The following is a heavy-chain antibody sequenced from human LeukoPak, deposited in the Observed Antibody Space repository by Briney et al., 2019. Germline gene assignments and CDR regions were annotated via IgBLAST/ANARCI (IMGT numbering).Heavy chain of an antibody. J-gene: IGHJ3*02. Sequence: SETLSLTCTVSGGSISSSTYYWGWIRQPPGKGLEWIGSINYSGSTYYNPSLKSRVTISVDKSKNQFTLKLSSVTAADTAVYYCARGIVLRFLEWPPQYAFDIWGQGTMVTVSS. CDR1: GGSISSSTYY. D-gene: IGHD3-3*01. CDR3: ARGIVLRFLEWPPQYAFDI. CDR2: INYSGST. V-gene: IGHV4-39*06.